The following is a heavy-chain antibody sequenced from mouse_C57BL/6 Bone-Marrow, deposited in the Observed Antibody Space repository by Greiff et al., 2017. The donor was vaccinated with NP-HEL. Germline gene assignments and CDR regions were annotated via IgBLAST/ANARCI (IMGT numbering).Heavy chain of an antibody. Sequence: VQLQQSGAALVKPGASVKISCKASGYAFSSYWMNWVKQRPGKGLEWIGQIYPGDGDTNYNGKFKGKATLTADKSSSTAYMQLSSLTSEDSAVYFCARGAYYSNYGAMDYWGQGTSVTVSS. V-gene: IGHV1-80*01. CDR1: GYAFSSYW. D-gene: IGHD2-5*01. J-gene: IGHJ4*01. CDR3: ARGAYYSNYGAMDY. CDR2: IYPGDGDT.